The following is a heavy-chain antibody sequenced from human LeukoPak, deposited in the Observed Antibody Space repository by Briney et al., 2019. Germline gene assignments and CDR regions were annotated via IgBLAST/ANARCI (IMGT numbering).Heavy chain of an antibody. CDR1: GFTFSSYA. V-gene: IGHV3-30*04. CDR2: ISYDGSNK. CDR3: AREIETGDFYYYYYGMDV. J-gene: IGHJ6*02. D-gene: IGHD7-27*01. Sequence: GRSLRLSCAASGFTFSSYAMHWVRQAPGKGLEWVAVISYDGSNKYYADFVKGRFTISRDNSKNTLYLQMNSLRAEDTAVYYCAREIETGDFYYYYYGMDVWGQGTTVTVSS.